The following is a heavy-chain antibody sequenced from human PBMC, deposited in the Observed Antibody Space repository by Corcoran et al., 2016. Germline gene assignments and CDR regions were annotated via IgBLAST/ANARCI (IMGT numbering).Heavy chain of an antibody. CDR3: ARIRVSLGPNFDY. V-gene: IGHV2-26*01. J-gene: IGHJ4*02. CDR1: GFALSNARMG. CDR2: LFSNDEK. Sequence: QVTLKESGPVLVKPTETLTLTCTVSGFALSNARMGVSWIRQPTGKAMEWLAHLFSNDEKYYSTTLKSRLTISKDTSKSQVGLTMTNMDPVETATYYCARIRVSLGPNFDYWGQGTLVTVSS.